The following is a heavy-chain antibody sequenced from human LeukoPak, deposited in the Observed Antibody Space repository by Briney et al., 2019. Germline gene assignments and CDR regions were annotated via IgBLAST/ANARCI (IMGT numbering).Heavy chain of an antibody. CDR3: ARHPRGGSSRNFDY. CDR1: GGSISSSSYY. J-gene: IGHJ4*02. CDR2: IYYSGST. V-gene: IGHV4-39*01. D-gene: IGHD2-15*01. Sequence: PSETLSLTCTVSGGSISSSSYYWGWLRQPPGKGLEWIGSIYYSGSTYYNPSLKSRVTISVDTSKNQFSLKLSSVTAADTAVYYCARHPRGGSSRNFDYWGQGTLVTVSS.